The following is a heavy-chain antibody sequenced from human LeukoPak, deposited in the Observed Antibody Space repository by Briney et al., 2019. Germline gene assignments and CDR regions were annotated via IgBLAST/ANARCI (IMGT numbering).Heavy chain of an antibody. D-gene: IGHD1-1*01. Sequence: GGSLRLSCAASGFTISSNYMSWVRQAREKGLEWVSVIYSGGSTYYADSVKGRFTISRHNSKNTLYLQMNSPRAEDTAVYYCARGYLYNSPFDYWGQGTLVTVSS. CDR2: IYSGGST. CDR1: GFTISSNY. CDR3: ARGYLYNSPFDY. J-gene: IGHJ4*02. V-gene: IGHV3-53*04.